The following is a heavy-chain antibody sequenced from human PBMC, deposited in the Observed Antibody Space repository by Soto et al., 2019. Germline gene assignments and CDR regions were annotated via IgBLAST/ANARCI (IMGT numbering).Heavy chain of an antibody. Sequence: ASVKVSCKASGYTFTSYGISWVRQAPGQGLEWMGWISAYNGNTNYAQKLQGRVTMTTDTSTSTAYMELRSLRSDDTAVYYCARVGFVVVPAASEFFDDWGQGTLVTVSS. V-gene: IGHV1-18*01. CDR2: ISAYNGNT. D-gene: IGHD2-2*01. CDR3: ARVGFVVVPAASEFFDD. J-gene: IGHJ4*02. CDR1: GYTFTSYG.